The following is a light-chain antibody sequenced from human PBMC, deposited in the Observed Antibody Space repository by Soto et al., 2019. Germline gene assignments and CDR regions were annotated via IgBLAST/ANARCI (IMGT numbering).Light chain of an antibody. J-gene: IGKJ2*01. CDR1: QSISSK. CDR3: QQYNNWPPYT. V-gene: IGKV3-15*01. CDR2: GAS. Sequence: EMVMTQSPATLSVSPGETATLSCRASQSISSKLAWYQQKLGQAPRLLIYGASTRATGIPARFSGSGSGTEFTLTISILQSEDFAVYYCQQYNNWPPYTFGQGTKLEIK.